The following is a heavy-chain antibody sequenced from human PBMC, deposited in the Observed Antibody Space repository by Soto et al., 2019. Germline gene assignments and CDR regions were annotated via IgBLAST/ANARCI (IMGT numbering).Heavy chain of an antibody. CDR2: ISSSGSTI. V-gene: IGHV3-11*01. CDR1: GFTFSDYY. J-gene: IGHJ6*03. CDR3: ARGEGMGGLHIVATIGVGYYYYMDV. Sequence: QVQLVESGGGLVKPGGSLRLSCAASGFTFSDYYMSWIRQAPGKGLEWVSYISSSGSTIYYADSVKGRFTISRDNAKNSLYLQMNSLRAEDTAVYYCARGEGMGGLHIVATIGVGYYYYMDVWGKGPTVTVSS. D-gene: IGHD5-12*01.